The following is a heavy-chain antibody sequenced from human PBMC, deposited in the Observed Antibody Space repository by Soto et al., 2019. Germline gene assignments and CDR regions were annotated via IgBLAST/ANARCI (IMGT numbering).Heavy chain of an antibody. V-gene: IGHV3-11*03. CDR3: ATRPLLPGAP. CDR2: ISSSSSYT. J-gene: IGHJ3*01. CDR1: GLTFIDYY. Sequence: GGPLRLSCAASGLTFIDYYMSWIRQAPGKGLEWVSYISSSSSYTNYADSVKGRFTISRDNAKNSLYLQMHSLRAEDTAVYYCATRPLLPGAPWGQGTMVTVSS. D-gene: IGHD3-22*01.